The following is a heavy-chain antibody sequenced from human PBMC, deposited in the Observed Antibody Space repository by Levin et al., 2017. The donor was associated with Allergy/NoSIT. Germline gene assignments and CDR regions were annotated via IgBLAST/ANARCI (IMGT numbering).Heavy chain of an antibody. Sequence: GASVKVSCAASGFTFSSYGMSWVRQAPGKGLEWVSAISGSGGSTYYADSVKGRFTISRDNSKNTLYLQMNSLRAEDTAVYYCAKDKEDSSGWYGVDDYWGQGTLVTVSS. CDR1: GFTFSSYG. J-gene: IGHJ4*02. CDR3: AKDKEDSSGWYGVDDY. V-gene: IGHV3-23*01. CDR2: ISGSGGST. D-gene: IGHD6-19*01.